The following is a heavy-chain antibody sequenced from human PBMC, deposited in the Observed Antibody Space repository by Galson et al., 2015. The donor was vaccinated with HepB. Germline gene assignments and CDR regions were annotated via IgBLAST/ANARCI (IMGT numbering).Heavy chain of an antibody. CDR1: GFTFSSYA. CDR3: AKDYGGNSEYFQH. J-gene: IGHJ1*01. CDR2: ISYDGSNK. Sequence: SLRLSCAASGFTFSSYAMHWVRQAPGKGLEWVAVISYDGSNKYYADSVKGRFTISRDNSKNTLYLQMNSLRAEDTAVYYCAKDYGGNSEYFQHWGQGTLVTVSS. V-gene: IGHV3-30-3*01. D-gene: IGHD4-23*01.